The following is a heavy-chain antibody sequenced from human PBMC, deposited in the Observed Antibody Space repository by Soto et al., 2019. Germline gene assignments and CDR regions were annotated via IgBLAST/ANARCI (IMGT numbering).Heavy chain of an antibody. V-gene: IGHV5-51*01. J-gene: IGHJ6*02. Sequence: GESLKISCKGSGYSFTSYWIGWVRQMPGKGLEWMGIIYPGDSDTRYSPSFQGQVTISADKSISTAYLQWSSLKASDTAMYYCASLSSIAARPNKYYYYGMDVWGQGTTVTVSS. CDR1: GYSFTSYW. D-gene: IGHD6-6*01. CDR2: IYPGDSDT. CDR3: ASLSSIAARPNKYYYYGMDV.